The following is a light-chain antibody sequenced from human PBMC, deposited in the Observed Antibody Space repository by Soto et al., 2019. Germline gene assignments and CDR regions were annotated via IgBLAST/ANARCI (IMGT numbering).Light chain of an antibody. J-gene: IGKJ5*01. CDR2: GAS. CDR3: QQYGSSLIT. Sequence: EIVLTQSPATLSLSPGERATLSCRASQSVSSYLAWYQQKPGQAPRLLIYGASTRATGIPARFSGSGSGTDFTLTISRLEPEDFAVYYCQQYGSSLITFGQGTRLEIK. V-gene: IGKV3-20*01. CDR1: QSVSSY.